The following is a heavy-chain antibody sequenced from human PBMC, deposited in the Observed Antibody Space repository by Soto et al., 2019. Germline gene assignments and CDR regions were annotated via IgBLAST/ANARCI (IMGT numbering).Heavy chain of an antibody. CDR2: IIPILGIA. V-gene: IGHV1-69*02. CDR1: GGTFSSYT. J-gene: IGHJ4*02. D-gene: IGHD3-3*01. Sequence: GASVKVSCKASGGTFSSYTISWVRQAPGQGLEWMGRIIPILGIANYAQKFQGRVTITADKSTSTAYMELSSLRSEDTAVYYCARLYDFWSGYHGYWGQGTLVTVSS. CDR3: ARLYDFWSGYHGY.